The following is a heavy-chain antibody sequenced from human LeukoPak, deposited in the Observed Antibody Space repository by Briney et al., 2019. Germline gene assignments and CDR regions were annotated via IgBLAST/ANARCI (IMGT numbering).Heavy chain of an antibody. CDR3: ARDSDVVGSKGYDSCGYPYWYFDL. J-gene: IGHJ2*01. D-gene: IGHD3-22*01. Sequence: GGSLRLSCAASGFTFSSYSMNWVRQAPGKGLEWVSSISSSSSYIYYADSVKGRFTISRDNAKNSLYLQMNSLRAEDTAVYYCARDSDVVGSKGYDSCGYPYWYFDLWGRGTLVTVSS. V-gene: IGHV3-21*01. CDR2: ISSSSSYI. CDR1: GFTFSSYS.